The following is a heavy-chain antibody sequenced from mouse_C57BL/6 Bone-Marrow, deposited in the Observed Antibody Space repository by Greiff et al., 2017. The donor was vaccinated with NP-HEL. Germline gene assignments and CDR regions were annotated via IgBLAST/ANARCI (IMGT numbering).Heavy chain of an antibody. Sequence: VKLVESGPGLVQPSQSLSITCTVSGFSLTSYGVHWVRQSPGKGLEWLGVIWSGGSTDYNAAFISRLSISKDNSKSQVFFKMNSLQADDTAIYYCAREGLRRSSYWYFDVWGTGTTVTVSS. CDR2: IWSGGST. CDR1: GFSLTSYG. J-gene: IGHJ1*03. D-gene: IGHD2-4*01. V-gene: IGHV2-2*01. CDR3: AREGLRRSSYWYFDV.